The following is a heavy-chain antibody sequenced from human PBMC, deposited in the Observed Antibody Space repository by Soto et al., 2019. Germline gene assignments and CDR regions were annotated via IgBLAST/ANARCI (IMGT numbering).Heavy chain of an antibody. Sequence: SWIQQPPGKCLEWIGYIYHSGSTYYNPSLKSRVTISVDRSKNQFSLKLSSVTAADTAVYYCARVAQALRYIRWCNTGSASRGQRTPVPVFS. V-gene: IGHV4-30-2*01. D-gene: IGHD3-9*01. J-gene: IGHJ4*02. CDR2: IYHSGST. CDR3: ARVAQALRYIRWCNTGSAS.